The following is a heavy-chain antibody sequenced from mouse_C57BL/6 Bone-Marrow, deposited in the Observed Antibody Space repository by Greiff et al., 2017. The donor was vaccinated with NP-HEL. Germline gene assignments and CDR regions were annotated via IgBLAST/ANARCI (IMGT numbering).Heavy chain of an antibody. CDR2: INPSSGYT. V-gene: IGHV1-7*01. CDR1: GYTFTSYW. J-gene: IGHJ4*01. Sequence: VQLQQSGAELAKPGASVKLSCKASGYTFTSYWMHWVKQRPGQGLEWIGYINPSSGYTKYNQKFKDEATLTADKSSSTDYMQLSSLTYEDSAGDYCARGDGYYGYAMDYWGQGTSVTVSS. CDR3: ARGDGYYGYAMDY. D-gene: IGHD2-3*01.